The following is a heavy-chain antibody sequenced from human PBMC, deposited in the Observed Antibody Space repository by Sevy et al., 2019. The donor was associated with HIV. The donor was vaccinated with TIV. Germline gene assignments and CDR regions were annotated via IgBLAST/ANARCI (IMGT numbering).Heavy chain of an antibody. J-gene: IGHJ6*03. V-gene: IGHV5-51*01. D-gene: IGHD3-22*01. CDR1: GYSFTTYW. CDR3: ARAGKPSYYYDSFNYYYYMDV. Sequence: GESLKISCKGSGYSFTTYWIGWVRQMPGKGLEWMGIISPGDSDTRYSPSVQGQVTISADKSIGTAYLQWISLKASDTAMYYCARAGKPSYYYDSFNYYYYMDVWGKGTTVTVSS. CDR2: ISPGDSDT.